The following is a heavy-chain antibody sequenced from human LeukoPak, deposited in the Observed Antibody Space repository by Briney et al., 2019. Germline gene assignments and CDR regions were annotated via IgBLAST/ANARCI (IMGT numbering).Heavy chain of an antibody. J-gene: IGHJ2*01. D-gene: IGHD4-23*01. V-gene: IGHV4-59*08. CDR1: GGSISSYY. Sequence: PSETLSLTCTVSGGSISSYYWSWIRQPPGKGLEWIGYIYYSGSTNYSPSLKSRVTISVDTSKNQFSLKLSSVTAADTAVYYCASLLDYGGNSGWYFDLWGRGTLVTVSS. CDR2: IYYSGST. CDR3: ASLLDYGGNSGWYFDL.